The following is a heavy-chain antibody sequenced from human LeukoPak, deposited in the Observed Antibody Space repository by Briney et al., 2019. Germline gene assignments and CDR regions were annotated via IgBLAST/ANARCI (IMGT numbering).Heavy chain of an antibody. D-gene: IGHD4-11*01. Sequence: SETLSLTCTVSGGSINSRSYYWGWIRQPPGKGLEWIGSVYYDGTSYSNPSLTSRAAVFVDTSKNQFSLKLSSVTAADTAVYYCAREVVTLGSPKLHDYSNYGWFDPWGQGTLVTVSS. J-gene: IGHJ5*02. CDR1: GGSINSRSYY. V-gene: IGHV4-39*07. CDR3: AREVVTLGSPKLHDYSNYGWFDP. CDR2: VYYDGTS.